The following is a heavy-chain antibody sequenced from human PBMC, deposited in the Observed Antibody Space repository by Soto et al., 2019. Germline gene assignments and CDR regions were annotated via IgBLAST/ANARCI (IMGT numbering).Heavy chain of an antibody. V-gene: IGHV4-30-2*01. CDR2: IYHSGST. Sequence: PSETLSLTCAVSCGSISSGGYSWTWIRQPPGKGLEWIGYIYHSGSTYYNPSLKSRVTISVDRSKNQFSLKLNSVTAADTAVYYCARVPDVWGQGTTVTVSS. CDR3: ARVPDV. CDR1: CGSISSGGYS. J-gene: IGHJ6*02.